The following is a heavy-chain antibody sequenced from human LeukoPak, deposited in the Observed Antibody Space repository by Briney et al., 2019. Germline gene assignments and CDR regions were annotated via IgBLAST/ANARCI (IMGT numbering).Heavy chain of an antibody. CDR1: GFPFSRND. J-gene: IGHJ4*02. CDR2: IGGSGDRT. Sequence: GSLRLSCAASGFPFSRNDMSWLRQAPGKGLEWVSSIGGSGDRTYYADSVKGRFTISRDTSKNTLYLQMNSLRAEDAAVYYCAKYRGFGDSYDSWGQGTLVTVSS. V-gene: IGHV3-23*01. CDR3: AKYRGFGDSYDS. D-gene: IGHD3-10*01.